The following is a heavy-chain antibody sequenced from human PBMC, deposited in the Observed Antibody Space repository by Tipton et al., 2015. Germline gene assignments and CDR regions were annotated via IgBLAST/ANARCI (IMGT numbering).Heavy chain of an antibody. J-gene: IGHJ4*02. V-gene: IGHV4-31*01. Sequence: LRLSCTVSGGSISSGGYYWSWIRQHPGKGLEWIGYIYYSGSTYYNPSLKSLVTISVDTSKNQFSLKMSSVTASDTAVYYCARARGRHGGLFDSWGQGILVTVSS. CDR1: GGSISSGGYY. CDR3: ARARGRHGGLFDS. CDR2: IYYSGST. D-gene: IGHD4-23*01.